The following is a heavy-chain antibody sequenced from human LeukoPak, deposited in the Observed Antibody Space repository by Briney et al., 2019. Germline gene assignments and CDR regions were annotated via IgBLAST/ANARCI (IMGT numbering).Heavy chain of an antibody. CDR3: ARVREGDHLHQFYLDS. CDR1: DASIKTYY. J-gene: IGHJ4*02. D-gene: IGHD3-10*01. Sequence: SETLSLTCSVSDASIKTYYWTWIRQPPGKGLEYIGCIYSRGSPKYNPSLKSRVTLSVDTSKNQFSLNLRSVTAADTAVYYCARVREGDHLHQFYLDSWGQGIRVTVSS. V-gene: IGHV4-59*13. CDR2: IYSRGSP.